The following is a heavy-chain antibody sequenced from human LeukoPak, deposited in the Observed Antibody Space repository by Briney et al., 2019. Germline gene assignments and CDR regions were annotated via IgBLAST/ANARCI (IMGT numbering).Heavy chain of an antibody. J-gene: IGHJ4*02. V-gene: IGHV1-8*01. CDR2: MNSNSGNT. D-gene: IGHD3-3*01. CDR3: ARGEGWSDYYRALAY. CDR1: GYTFTSYD. Sequence: ASVTVSCKACGYTFTSYDFIWVRQATGQGLEWVGWMNSNSGNTGYAQKFQGRVTITRNISITTAHMDLTSLRSDDTAVYYCARGEGWSDYYRALAYWGQGTLVTVSS.